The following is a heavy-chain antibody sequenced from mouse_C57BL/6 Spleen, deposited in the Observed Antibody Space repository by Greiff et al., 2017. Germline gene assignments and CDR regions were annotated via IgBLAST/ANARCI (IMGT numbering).Heavy chain of an antibody. CDR2: INPNNGGT. CDR1: GYTFTDYY. D-gene: IGHD1-1*02. Sequence: EVQLQQSGPELVKPGASVKISCKASGYTFTDYYMNWVKQSHGKSLEWIGDINPNNGGTSYNQKFKGKATLTVDKSSSTAYMELRSLTSEDSAVYYCARGPLSLGNYYAMDYWGQGTSVTVSS. J-gene: IGHJ4*01. V-gene: IGHV1-26*01. CDR3: ARGPLSLGNYYAMDY.